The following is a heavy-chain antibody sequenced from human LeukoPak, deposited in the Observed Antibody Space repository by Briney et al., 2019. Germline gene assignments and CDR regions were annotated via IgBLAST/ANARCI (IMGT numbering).Heavy chain of an antibody. CDR1: GFTFGSYW. V-gene: IGHV3-74*01. CDR2: INTDGSST. CDR3: ARAGYCSGGSCYFDY. J-gene: IGHJ4*02. D-gene: IGHD2-15*01. Sequence: SGGSLRLSCAASGFTFGSYWMHWVRQAPGKGLVWVSCINTDGSSTSDADSVRGRVTISRDNAKNTLYLQMNSLSAEDTAVYYCARAGYCSGGSCYFDYWGQGVQVFVSS.